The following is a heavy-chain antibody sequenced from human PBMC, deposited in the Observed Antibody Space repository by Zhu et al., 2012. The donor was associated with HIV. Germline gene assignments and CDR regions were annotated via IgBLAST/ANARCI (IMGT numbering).Heavy chain of an antibody. V-gene: IGHV3-23*01. D-gene: IGHD3-10*01. Sequence: EVQLLESGGGLVQPGGSLRLSCAASGFTFSSYAMSWVRQAPGKGLEWVSAISGSGGSTYYADSVKGRFTISRDNSKNTLYLQMNSLRAEDTAVYYCATQSMVRGVMYDYWGQGTLVTVSS. CDR2: ISGSGGST. J-gene: IGHJ4*02. CDR1: GFTFSSYA. CDR3: ATQSMVRGVMYDY.